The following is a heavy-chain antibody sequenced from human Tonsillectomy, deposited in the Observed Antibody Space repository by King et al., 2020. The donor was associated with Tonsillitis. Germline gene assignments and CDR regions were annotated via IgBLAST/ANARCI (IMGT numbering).Heavy chain of an antibody. D-gene: IGHD6-19*01. Sequence: VQLVESGGGVVQPGRSLRLSCAASGFTFSSYGMHWVRQAPGKGLEWVAVISYDGSNKYYADSVKGRFTISSDNSKNTLYLQMNRLRPEDTAVYYCAKDCGGSGCFDYWGQGTLVTVSS. CDR3: AKDCGGSGCFDY. J-gene: IGHJ4*02. CDR2: ISYDGSNK. CDR1: GFTFSSYG. V-gene: IGHV3-30*18.